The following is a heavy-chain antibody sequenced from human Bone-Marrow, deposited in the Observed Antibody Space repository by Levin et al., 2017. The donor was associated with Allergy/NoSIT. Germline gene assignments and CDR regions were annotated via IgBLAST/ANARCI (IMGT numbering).Heavy chain of an antibody. D-gene: IGHD6-13*01. CDR3: ARDPNAAALGTFG. Sequence: GESLKISCPASGFSVTTHYINWVRQSPGKGLEWVALIYSVGTTDYADSVKGRFTISRDNSKNTVYLQMSSLRGGDTAVYYCARDPNAAALGTFGWGQGTLVTVSS. J-gene: IGHJ4*02. V-gene: IGHV3-66*01. CDR1: GFSVTTHY. CDR2: IYSVGTT.